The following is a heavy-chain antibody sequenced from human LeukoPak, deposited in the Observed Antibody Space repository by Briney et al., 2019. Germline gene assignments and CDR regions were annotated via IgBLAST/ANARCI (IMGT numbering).Heavy chain of an antibody. J-gene: IGHJ4*02. D-gene: IGHD4-23*01. CDR1: GGTFSSYA. V-gene: IGHV1-69*13. CDR3: ARNYGGKPDQFDY. CDR2: IIPIFGTA. Sequence: GASVKVSCKASGGTFSSYAISWVRQAPGQGLEWMGGIIPIFGTANYAQKFQGRVTITADESTSTAYMELSSLRSEDTAVYYCARNYGGKPDQFDYWGQGTLVTVSS.